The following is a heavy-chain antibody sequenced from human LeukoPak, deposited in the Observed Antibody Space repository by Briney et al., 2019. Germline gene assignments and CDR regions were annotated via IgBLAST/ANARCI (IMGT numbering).Heavy chain of an antibody. CDR2: LYYSGST. V-gene: IGHV4-39*07. CDR1: GGSISSSSYY. J-gene: IGHJ3*02. D-gene: IGHD3/OR15-3a*01. CDR3: ARGRRFLDWLIDM. Sequence: SETLSLTCTVSGGSISSSSYYWGWIRQPPGKGLEWIGSLYYSGSTYYNPSLKSRVTMSVDTSKNQFSLKMNSATAADTAVYFCARGRRFLDWLIDMWGQGTIVTVSS.